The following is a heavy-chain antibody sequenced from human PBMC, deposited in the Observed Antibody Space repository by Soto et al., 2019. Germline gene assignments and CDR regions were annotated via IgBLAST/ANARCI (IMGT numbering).Heavy chain of an antibody. Sequence: GGSLRLSCAASGFTFSSYEMNWVRQAPGKGLEWVSYISSSGSTIYYADSVKGRFTISRDNAKNSLYLQMNSLRAEDTAVYYCARVADTANYGMDVWAQGNTVTVS. CDR2: ISSSGSTI. V-gene: IGHV3-48*03. CDR1: GFTFSSYE. D-gene: IGHD5-18*01. J-gene: IGHJ6*02. CDR3: ARVADTANYGMDV.